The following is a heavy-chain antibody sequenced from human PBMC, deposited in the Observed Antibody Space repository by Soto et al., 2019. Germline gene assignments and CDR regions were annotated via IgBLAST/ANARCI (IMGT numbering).Heavy chain of an antibody. Sequence: QVQLVESGGGVVQPGRSLRLSCAASGFTFSSYGMHWVRQAPGKGLEWVAVISYDGSNKYYADSVKGRFTISRDNSKNTLYLQMNSLRAEDTAVYYCAKDAGPRSSSWYDYWGQGTLVTVSS. J-gene: IGHJ4*02. D-gene: IGHD6-13*01. CDR1: GFTFSSYG. V-gene: IGHV3-30*18. CDR3: AKDAGPRSSSWYDY. CDR2: ISYDGSNK.